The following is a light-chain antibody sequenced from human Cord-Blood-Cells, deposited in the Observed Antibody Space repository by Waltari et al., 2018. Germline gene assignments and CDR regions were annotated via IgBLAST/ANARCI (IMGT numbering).Light chain of an antibody. CDR2: GAS. CDR1: QSVSSSY. V-gene: IGKV3-20*01. Sequence: EIVLTQSPGTLSLSPGERATPSCRASQSVSSSYLAWYQRKPGQAPRLLIYGASSRATGIPDRFSGSGSGTDFTLTISRLEPEDFAVYYCQQYGSSPYTFGQGTKLEIK. CDR3: QQYGSSPYT. J-gene: IGKJ2*01.